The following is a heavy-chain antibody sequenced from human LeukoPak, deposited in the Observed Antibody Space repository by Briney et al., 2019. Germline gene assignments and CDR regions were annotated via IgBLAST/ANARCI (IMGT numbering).Heavy chain of an antibody. CDR1: GGFFIGYY. J-gene: IGHJ5*02. CDR3: ARANIVVVPARGSTWLYT. Sequence: AEPLPLPCSVSGGFFIGYYWSGIRQPPGKGLEWRGEINHSESTNYNPPLESRVTISIDTPKNHFSLNLSSVTPAHTAVYFCARANIVVVPARGSTWLYTWGQETLVSVSS. CDR2: INHSEST. V-gene: IGHV4-34*01. D-gene: IGHD2-2*01.